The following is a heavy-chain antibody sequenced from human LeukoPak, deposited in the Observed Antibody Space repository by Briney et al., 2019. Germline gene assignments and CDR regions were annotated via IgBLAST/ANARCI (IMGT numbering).Heavy chain of an antibody. CDR2: IRYDGSNK. Sequence: GGSLRLSCAASGFTFSSYGMHWVRQAPGKGLEWVAFIRYDGSNKYYADSVKGRFTISRDNAKNSLYLQMNSLRAEDTAVYYCARESAITIFGVVTRDAFDIWGQGTMVTVSS. D-gene: IGHD3-3*01. CDR3: ARESAITIFGVVTRDAFDI. V-gene: IGHV3-30*02. J-gene: IGHJ3*02. CDR1: GFTFSSYG.